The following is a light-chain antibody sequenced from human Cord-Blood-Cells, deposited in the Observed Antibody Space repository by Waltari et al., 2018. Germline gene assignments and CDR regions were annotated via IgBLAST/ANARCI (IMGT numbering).Light chain of an antibody. CDR1: RSDVGGYNY. V-gene: IGLV2-14*01. CDR3: SSYTGSSAV. Sequence: QSAMTQPASVSGSPGQSITISCPGTRSDVGGYNYVSWYKQHTGKAPKIMIYDVSNRPSRVSNRFAGSKAGNPASLTSTGFQSEDEADDYCSSYTGSSAVFGGGTKLTVL. J-gene: IGLJ2*01. CDR2: DVS.